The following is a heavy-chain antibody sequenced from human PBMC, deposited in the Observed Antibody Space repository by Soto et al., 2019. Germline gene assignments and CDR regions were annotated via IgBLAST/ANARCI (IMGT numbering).Heavy chain of an antibody. CDR1: GYTLSIYA. D-gene: IGHD7-27*01. CDR3: ARDTGDGTFDF. V-gene: IGHV1-3*01. CDR2: INAGYGNT. Sequence: ASVKVSCKASGYTLSIYAMHWVRQAPGQRLEWMGWINAGYGNTNSRQKFQDRVTISRDTSARTAYMELTSLRSEDTAVHYCARDTGDGTFDFWGQGTLVTVSS. J-gene: IGHJ4*02.